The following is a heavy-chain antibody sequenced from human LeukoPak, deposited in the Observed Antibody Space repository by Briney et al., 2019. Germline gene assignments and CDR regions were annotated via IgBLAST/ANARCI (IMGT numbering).Heavy chain of an antibody. Sequence: GGSLRLSCAASGFTFSSYAMHWVRQAPGKGLEWVAVISYDGSNKYYADSVKGRFTISRDNSKNTLYLQMNSLRAEDTAVYYCARERGLDYWSQGTLVTVSS. CDR2: ISYDGSNK. CDR3: ARERGLDY. CDR1: GFTFSSYA. V-gene: IGHV3-30-3*01. J-gene: IGHJ4*02.